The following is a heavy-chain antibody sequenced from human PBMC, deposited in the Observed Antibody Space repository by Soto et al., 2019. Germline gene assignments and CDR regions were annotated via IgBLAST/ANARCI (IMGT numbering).Heavy chain of an antibody. Sequence: GGSLRLSCAASGFTFSSYWMHWVRQAPGKGLAWVSRINSDGGSTSYGDSVKGRFTISRDNAKNTLYLQMNSLRAEDTAVYYCARRREGCSGGSCYYDAFDIWGQGTMVTVSS. J-gene: IGHJ3*02. V-gene: IGHV3-74*01. CDR3: ARRREGCSGGSCYYDAFDI. D-gene: IGHD2-15*01. CDR2: INSDGGST. CDR1: GFTFSSYW.